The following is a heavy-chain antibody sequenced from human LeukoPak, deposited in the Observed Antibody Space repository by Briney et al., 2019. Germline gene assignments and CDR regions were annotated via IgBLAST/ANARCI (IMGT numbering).Heavy chain of an antibody. D-gene: IGHD3-22*01. CDR2: IIPILGIA. J-gene: IGHJ4*02. V-gene: IGHV1-69*04. Sequence: ASVKVSCKASGGTFSSYAISWVRQAPGQGLEWTGRIIPILGIANYAQKFQGRVTITADKPTSTAYMELSSLRSEDTAVYYCARSLQYYYDSSGYYYEFGDYWGQGTLVTVSS. CDR1: GGTFSSYA. CDR3: ARSLQYYYDSSGYYYEFGDY.